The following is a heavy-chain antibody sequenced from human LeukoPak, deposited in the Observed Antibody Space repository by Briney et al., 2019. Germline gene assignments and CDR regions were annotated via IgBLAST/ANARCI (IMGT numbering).Heavy chain of an antibody. Sequence: SVKVSCKASGGTLSSYAISWVRQAPGQGLEWMGGIIPIFGTANYAQKFQGRVTITADESTSTAYMELSSLRSEDTAVYYCARVDPSLYYYYYYGMDVWGQGTTVTVSS. V-gene: IGHV1-69*13. CDR3: ARVDPSLYYYYYYGMDV. CDR2: IIPIFGTA. D-gene: IGHD2-2*01. J-gene: IGHJ6*02. CDR1: GGTLSSYA.